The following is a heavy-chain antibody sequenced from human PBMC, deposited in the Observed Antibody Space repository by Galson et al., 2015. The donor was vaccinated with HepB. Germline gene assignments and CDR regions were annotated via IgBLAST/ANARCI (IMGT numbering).Heavy chain of an antibody. CDR3: TPDNYGSESDGPDY. Sequence: ALRLSCAASGVTFRNAWMTWVRQAPGKGLEWVGRIKSRTDAGTADYAAHVKCRFASSRDDLKNRLFLHMSSLKIEDTAVYYCTPDNYGSESDGPDYWGQGTLVTVSS. CDR2: IKSRTDAGTA. D-gene: IGHD3-10*01. V-gene: IGHV3-15*01. J-gene: IGHJ4*02. CDR1: GVTFRNAW.